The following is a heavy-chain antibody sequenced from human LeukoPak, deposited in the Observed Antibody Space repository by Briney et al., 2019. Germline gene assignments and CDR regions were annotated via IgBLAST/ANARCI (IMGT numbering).Heavy chain of an antibody. V-gene: IGHV3-23*01. Sequence: GGSLRLSCAAPGFTLSIFSMSWVRPAPGEGAGWVAAICSSGATTYYADSMRGRFSISRDNPKSMLFLEMSSLRADDTAVYYCAKVAARRDYEAYFEYWGHGTQVAVSS. CDR2: ICSSGATT. CDR3: AKVAARRDYEAYFEY. CDR1: GFTLSIFS. J-gene: IGHJ4*01. D-gene: IGHD5-24*01.